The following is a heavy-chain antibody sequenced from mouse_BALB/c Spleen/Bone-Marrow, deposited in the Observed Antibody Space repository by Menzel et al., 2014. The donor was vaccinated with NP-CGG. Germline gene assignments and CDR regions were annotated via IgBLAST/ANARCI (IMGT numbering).Heavy chain of an antibody. CDR3: TRSNYGYWFFDV. V-gene: IGHV1S81*02. CDR1: GYTFTSYY. D-gene: IGHD1-1*01. Sequence: QVQLQQSGAELVKPGASVKLSCKASGYTFTSYYMYWVKQRPGQGLERIGEINPSNGGTNFNEKFKSKATLTVDKSSNTAYVQLSSLTSEDSAVYHCTRSNYGYWFFDVWGAGTTVTVSS. J-gene: IGHJ1*01. CDR2: INPSNGGT.